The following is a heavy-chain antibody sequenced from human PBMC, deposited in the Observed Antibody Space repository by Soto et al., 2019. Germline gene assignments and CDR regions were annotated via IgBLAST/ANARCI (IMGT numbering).Heavy chain of an antibody. Sequence: ASVKVSCKASGGTFSSYAISWVRQAPGQGLEWMGGIIPIFGTANYAQKFQGRVTITADESTSTAYMELSSLRSEDTAVYYCAKDSVRGVGYDAFDIWGQGTMVTVSS. CDR2: IIPIFGTA. J-gene: IGHJ3*02. CDR1: GGTFSSYA. CDR3: AKDSVRGVGYDAFDI. V-gene: IGHV1-69*13. D-gene: IGHD3-10*01.